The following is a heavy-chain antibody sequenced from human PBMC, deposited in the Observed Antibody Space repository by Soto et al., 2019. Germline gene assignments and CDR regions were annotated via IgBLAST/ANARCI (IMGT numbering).Heavy chain of an antibody. CDR2: IYSSGST. CDR3: ARDVTVTGTGGVGY. CDR1: GGSISSGVYY. D-gene: IGHD1-7*01. J-gene: IGHJ4*02. V-gene: IGHV4-31*03. Sequence: QVQLQESGPGLVKPSQTLSLTCTVSGGSISSGVYYWSWIRQHPVKGLEWIGSIYSSGSTDYNPSLKSRVIISVDTSKNQFSLKLSSVTAADTAVYYCARDVTVTGTGGVGYWGQGTLVTVSS.